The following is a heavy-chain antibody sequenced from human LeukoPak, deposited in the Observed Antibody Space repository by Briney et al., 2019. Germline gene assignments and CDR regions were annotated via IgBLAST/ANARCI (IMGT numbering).Heavy chain of an antibody. CDR2: ITSSGTST. V-gene: IGHV3-11*01. CDR1: GFTFSDYY. J-gene: IGHJ3*01. Sequence: GGSLRLSCAASGFTFSDYYMTWIRQAPGKGLEWISYITSSGTSTYYPVSVRSRFTISRDNARNSVYLQMNQLRADDTAVYYCARDVGATTSATFDLWGQGTMVTVSS. D-gene: IGHD1-26*01. CDR3: ARDVGATTSATFDL.